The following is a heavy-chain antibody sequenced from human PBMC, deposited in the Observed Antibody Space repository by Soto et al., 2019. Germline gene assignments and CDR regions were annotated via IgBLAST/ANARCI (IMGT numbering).Heavy chain of an antibody. Sequence: VESLTISCQASGDTFSTYGIRWVVQMPGKDLEWIGTIDPSDSHANYSYSFQGHVSMSVDKSIGTAYLKWSGLKASDSAMYYCARITRSRNCVTKNCYSVARFDPWGQGTMVPVSS. CDR2: IDPSDSHA. D-gene: IGHD6-13*01. V-gene: IGHV5-10-1*01. CDR3: ARITRSRNCVTKNCYSVARFDP. CDR1: GDTFSTYG. J-gene: IGHJ5*01.